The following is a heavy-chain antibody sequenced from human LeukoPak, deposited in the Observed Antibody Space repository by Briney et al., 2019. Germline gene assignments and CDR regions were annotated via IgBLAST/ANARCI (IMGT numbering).Heavy chain of an antibody. CDR3: ARVGAYCTSSSCFDY. CDR1: GYTFTSYG. J-gene: IGHJ4*02. V-gene: IGHV1-18*01. Sequence: ASVKDSCKASGYTFTSYGVSWVRQAPGQGLEWMGWISAYNGNADYAQKFQGRVTMTTDTSTSTAYMELRSLRSDDTAVYFCARVGAYCTSSSCFDYWGQGNLVTVSS. D-gene: IGHD2-2*01. CDR2: ISAYNGNA.